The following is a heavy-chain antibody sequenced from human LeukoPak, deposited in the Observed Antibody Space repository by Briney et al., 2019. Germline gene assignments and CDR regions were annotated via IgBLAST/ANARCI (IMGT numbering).Heavy chain of an antibody. CDR1: GFTFSSYG. CDR3: ARAYDESSSSSWYGTIDY. CDR2: IYSGGST. Sequence: GGTLRLSCAASGFTFSSYGMSWVRQAPGKGLEWVSVIYSGGSTYYADSVKGRFTISRDNSKNTLYLQMNSLRAEDTAVYYCARAYDESSSSSWYGTIDYWGQGTLVTVSS. D-gene: IGHD6-13*01. J-gene: IGHJ4*02. V-gene: IGHV3-66*01.